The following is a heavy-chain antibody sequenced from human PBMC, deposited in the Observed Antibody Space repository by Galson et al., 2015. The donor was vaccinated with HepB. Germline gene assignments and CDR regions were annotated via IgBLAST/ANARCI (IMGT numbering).Heavy chain of an antibody. D-gene: IGHD1-1*01. Sequence: SLRLSCAASGFTFSSYAMHWVRQAPGKGLEWVTVISYDGSNKYYADSVKGRFTISRDNSKNTLYLQMNSLRAEDTAVYYCARDGGKIQLEPHYYYYGMDVWGQGTTVTVSS. CDR2: ISYDGSNK. J-gene: IGHJ6*02. V-gene: IGHV3-30-3*01. CDR1: GFTFSSYA. CDR3: ARDGGKIQLEPHYYYYGMDV.